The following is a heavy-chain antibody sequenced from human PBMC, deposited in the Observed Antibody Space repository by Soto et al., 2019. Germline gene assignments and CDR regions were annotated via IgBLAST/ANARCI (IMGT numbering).Heavy chain of an antibody. V-gene: IGHV3-30*18. D-gene: IGHD2-2*01. CDR2: VSYDGDNE. CDR3: AKDGGPACCNSPGCSAEHFGY. Sequence: PGGSLRLSCAVSGFTFSNYAMHWVRQAPGKGLEWVAIVSYDGDNEYYADSVRGRFFISRDNSRNTLYLQTSSLRHEDTAVYYCAKDGGPACCNSPGCSAEHFGYWGQGT. CDR1: GFTFSNYA. J-gene: IGHJ4*02.